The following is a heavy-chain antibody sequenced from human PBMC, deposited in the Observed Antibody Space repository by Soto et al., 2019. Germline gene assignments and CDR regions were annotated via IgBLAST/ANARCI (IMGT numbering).Heavy chain of an antibody. D-gene: IGHD6-13*01. CDR2: ISDNGYST. CDR1: GFTFRNYG. J-gene: IGHJ4*02. V-gene: IGHV3-23*01. CDR3: AKLAAGGLDF. Sequence: EVHLLESGGDLVQPGGSLRLSCVASGFTFRNYGMNWVRQAPGKGLEWVSGISDNGYSTFFADSVKGRFPISRDNSKNTVYLHMNSLRADDTAVYYCAKLAAGGLDFWGQGTHVTVSS.